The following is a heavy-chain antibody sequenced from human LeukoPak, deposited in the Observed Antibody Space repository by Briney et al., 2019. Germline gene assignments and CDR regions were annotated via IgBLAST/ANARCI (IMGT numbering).Heavy chain of an antibody. D-gene: IGHD3-16*01. J-gene: IGHJ4*02. CDR2: IYWNDEK. Sequence: ESGPTLVKPTQTLTLTCTFSGFSLTTHGVGVGWVRQPPGKALEWLALIYWNDEKRYSPSLKSRLTITRDTSKNQVVLTMTNVDAVNTGTYYCVHRYTVVLSEYFDYWGQGTLVTVSS. CDR1: GFSLTTHGVG. V-gene: IGHV2-5*01. CDR3: VHRYTVVLSEYFDY.